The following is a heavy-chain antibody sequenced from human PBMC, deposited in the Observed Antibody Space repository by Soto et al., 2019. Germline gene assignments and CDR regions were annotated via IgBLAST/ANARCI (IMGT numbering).Heavy chain of an antibody. CDR2: ISGGGGST. CDR1: GFTFSNSA. Sequence: EVHLLESGGALVQPGGSLRLSCAASGFTFSNSAMSWVRQAPGRGLEWVSAISGGGGSTYFADSVKGRFTISRDNSRNTLYLQMSGLRAEDTALYYCAKAGGVRVLDAFDVWGQGTMVTVSS. J-gene: IGHJ3*01. V-gene: IGHV3-23*01. D-gene: IGHD2-8*01. CDR3: AKAGGVRVLDAFDV.